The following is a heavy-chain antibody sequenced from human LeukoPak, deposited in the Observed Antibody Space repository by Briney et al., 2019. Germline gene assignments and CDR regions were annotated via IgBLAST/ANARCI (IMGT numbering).Heavy chain of an antibody. CDR1: GGSIGSSSDY. CDR2: IYYTGST. J-gene: IGHJ4*02. CDR3: ASKSYALYYFDY. Sequence: SETLSLTCTVSGGSIGSSSDYWGWIRQPPGKGLEWIGSIYYTGSTYYNPSLKSRVTIFVDTSKNQFSLKLSSVTAADTAVYYCASKSYALYYFDYWGQGTLVTVSS. D-gene: IGHD2-2*01. V-gene: IGHV4-39*01.